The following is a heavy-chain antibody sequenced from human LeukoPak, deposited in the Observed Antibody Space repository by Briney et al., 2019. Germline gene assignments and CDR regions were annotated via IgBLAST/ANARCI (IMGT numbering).Heavy chain of an antibody. CDR3: AREKASQGYFQH. Sequence: PSQTLSLTCTDSGDSLSRGDYCSSWIRLPPGNCLEWIGYIYYSGSTYYNPSLKSRVTISVDTSKNQFSLKLSSVTAADTAVYYCAREKASQGYFQHWGQGTLVTVSS. V-gene: IGHV4-30-4*01. CDR2: IYYSGST. J-gene: IGHJ1*01. CDR1: GDSLSRGDYC.